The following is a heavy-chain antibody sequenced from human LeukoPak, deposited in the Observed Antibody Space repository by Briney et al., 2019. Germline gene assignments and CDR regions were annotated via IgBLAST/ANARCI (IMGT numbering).Heavy chain of an antibody. D-gene: IGHD2-21*02. CDR1: GFTFSSYA. CDR3: AVFCGGDCYSVFMDAFDI. Sequence: GGSLRLSCAASGFTFSSYAMSWVRQAPGKGLEWVSAISGSGGSTYYADSVKGRFTISRDNSKNTLYLQMNSLRAEDTAVYYCAVFCGGDCYSVFMDAFDIWGQGTMVTVSS. CDR2: ISGSGGST. V-gene: IGHV3-23*01. J-gene: IGHJ3*02.